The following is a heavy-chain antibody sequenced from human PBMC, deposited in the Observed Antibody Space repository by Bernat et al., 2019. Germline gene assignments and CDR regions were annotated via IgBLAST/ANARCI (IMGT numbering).Heavy chain of an antibody. V-gene: IGHV3-48*03. Sequence: EVQLVESGGGLVQPGGSLRLSCAASGFTFSSYAMSWVRQAPGKGLEWVSYISSSGSTIYYADSVKGRFTISRDNAKNSLYLQMNSLRAEDTAVYYCARAHRNYYYYYMDVWGKGTTVTVSS. J-gene: IGHJ6*03. CDR3: ARAHRNYYYYYMDV. CDR2: ISSSGSTI. CDR1: GFTFSSYA.